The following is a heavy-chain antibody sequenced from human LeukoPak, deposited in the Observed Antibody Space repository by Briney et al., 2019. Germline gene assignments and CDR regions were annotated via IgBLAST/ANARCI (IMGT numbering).Heavy chain of an antibody. Sequence: PGGSLRLSCAASGFTFSNVWMSWVRQAPGKGLGWVSSISSSGSYIFYADSVKGRFTISRDNAKNSLSLQINSLRAEDTAVYFCARADLINDAFDIWGQGTMVTVSS. V-gene: IGHV3-21*01. CDR3: ARADLINDAFDI. D-gene: IGHD3-16*01. CDR2: ISSSGSYI. J-gene: IGHJ3*02. CDR1: GFTFSNVW.